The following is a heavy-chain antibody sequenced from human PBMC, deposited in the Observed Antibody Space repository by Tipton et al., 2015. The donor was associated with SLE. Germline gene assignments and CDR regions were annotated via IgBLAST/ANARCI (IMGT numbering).Heavy chain of an antibody. V-gene: IGHV4-59*01. J-gene: IGHJ4*02. CDR3: ARRCGDGTAYFYVVY. Sequence: LRLSCTVSGDAIGIYYWSWIRQPPGKGLEWIGHVHYSGRTKYNPSLLSRVTISIDTSKNQFSLNPNSVTAADTAVYFCARRCGDGTAYFYVVYWGRGTLVSVSS. CDR1: GDAIGIYY. CDR2: VHYSGRT. D-gene: IGHD3-22*01.